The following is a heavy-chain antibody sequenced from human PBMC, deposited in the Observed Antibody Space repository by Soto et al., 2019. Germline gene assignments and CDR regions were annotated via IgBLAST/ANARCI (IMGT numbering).Heavy chain of an antibody. D-gene: IGHD3-22*01. CDR2: ISVSGGST. Sequence: GSLRLACAASGVTFRNYAMNWVRQAPGKGLEWVSGISVSGGSTYYADSVKGRFTVSRDNSKNTVFLQMNSLRAEDTAVYFCAKGMYYYDSSGYRLFDYWGQGTLVTVSS. V-gene: IGHV3-23*01. J-gene: IGHJ4*02. CDR1: GVTFRNYA. CDR3: AKGMYYYDSSGYRLFDY.